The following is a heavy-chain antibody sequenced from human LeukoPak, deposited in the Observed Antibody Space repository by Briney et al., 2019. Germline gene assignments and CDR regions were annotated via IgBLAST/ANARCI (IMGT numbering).Heavy chain of an antibody. V-gene: IGHV4-61*02. CDR1: GGSISSGSYY. CDR3: ARGPRQDNYDFDP. CDR2: IYTSGST. Sequence: NPSETLSLTCTVSGGSISSGSYYWSWIRQPAGKGLEWIGRIYTSGSTNYNPSLKSRVTISVDTSKNQFSLKLSSVTAADTAVYYCARGPRQDNYDFDPWGQGTLVTVSS. J-gene: IGHJ5*02. D-gene: IGHD1-1*01.